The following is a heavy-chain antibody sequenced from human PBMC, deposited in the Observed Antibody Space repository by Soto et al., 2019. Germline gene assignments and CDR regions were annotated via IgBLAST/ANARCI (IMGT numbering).Heavy chain of an antibody. CDR3: LIAVAGSFAPDY. CDR2: ISSSSTYI. D-gene: IGHD6-19*01. Sequence: GGSLRLSXAASGFTFSTYSMNWVRQAPGKGLEWVSYISSSSTYIYYADSVKGRFTISRDNAENSLYLQMNSLRAEDTAVYYCLIAVAGSFAPDYWGQGTLVTV. V-gene: IGHV3-21*01. J-gene: IGHJ4*02. CDR1: GFTFSTYS.